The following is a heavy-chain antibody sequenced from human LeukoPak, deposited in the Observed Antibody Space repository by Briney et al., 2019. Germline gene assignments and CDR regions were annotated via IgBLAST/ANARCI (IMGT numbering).Heavy chain of an antibody. CDR2: IIPIFGTA. Sequence: GSSVKVSCKASGGTFSSYAISWVRQAPGQGLEWMGGIIPIFGTANYAQKFQGRVTMTTDTSTSTAYMELRSLRSDDTAVYYCARNRLFDYWGQGTLVTVSS. V-gene: IGHV1-69*05. D-gene: IGHD1-14*01. J-gene: IGHJ4*02. CDR1: GGTFSSYA. CDR3: ARNRLFDY.